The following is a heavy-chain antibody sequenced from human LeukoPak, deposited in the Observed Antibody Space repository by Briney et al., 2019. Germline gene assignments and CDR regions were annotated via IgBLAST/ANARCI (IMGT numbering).Heavy chain of an antibody. CDR2: ISGSGGST. J-gene: IGHJ4*02. D-gene: IGHD3-10*01. CDR1: GFTFSSYA. V-gene: IGHV3-23*01. CDR3: AKGRTGALLWFGESQPDY. Sequence: PGGSLRLSCAASGFTFSSYAMSWVRQAPGKGLEWVSAISGSGGSTYYADSVKGRFTISRDNSKNTLYLQMNSLRAEDTAVYYCAKGRTGALLWFGESQPDYWGQGTLVTVSS.